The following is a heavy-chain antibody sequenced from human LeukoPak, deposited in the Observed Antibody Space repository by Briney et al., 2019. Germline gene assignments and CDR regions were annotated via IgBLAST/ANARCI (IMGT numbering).Heavy chain of an antibody. CDR3: ARELNYDSSGYYFDY. Sequence: GASVKVSFKASGYTFTVYFMYWVRPAPGQGLEWMGWINPNSGGTNYAQKFQGRVTMTRDTSISTAYMELSRLRSDDTAVYYCARELNYDSSGYYFDYWGQGTLVTVSS. CDR2: INPNSGGT. V-gene: IGHV1-2*02. D-gene: IGHD3-22*01. CDR1: GYTFTVYF. J-gene: IGHJ4*02.